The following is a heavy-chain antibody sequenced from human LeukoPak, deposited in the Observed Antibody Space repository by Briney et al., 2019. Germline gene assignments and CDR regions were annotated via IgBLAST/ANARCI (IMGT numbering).Heavy chain of an antibody. Sequence: PGRSLRLSCAASGFTFSSYGMHWVRQAPGKGLEWVAVIWYDGSNKYYADSVKGRFTISRDNSKNTLYLQMNSLRAEDTAVYYCAKRLTSFRTFDYWGQGTLVTVSS. D-gene: IGHD2-2*01. CDR3: AKRLTSFRTFDY. J-gene: IGHJ4*02. CDR1: GFTFSSYG. V-gene: IGHV3-33*06. CDR2: IWYDGSNK.